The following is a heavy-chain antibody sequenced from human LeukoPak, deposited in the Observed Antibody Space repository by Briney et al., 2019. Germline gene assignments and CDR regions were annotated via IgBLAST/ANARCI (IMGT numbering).Heavy chain of an antibody. CDR3: TRELAGTTVED. V-gene: IGHV4-38-2*02. J-gene: IGHJ4*02. Sequence: SETLSLTCSVSGGSISSDYYWGWIRQTPGKGLEWIGSVYHSGTTYHNPSLKSRVTMSVDTSKNQFSLTLTSVAAADTALYYCTRELAGTTVEDWGQGTLVTVSS. CDR1: GGSISSDYY. CDR2: VYHSGTT. D-gene: IGHD1-1*01.